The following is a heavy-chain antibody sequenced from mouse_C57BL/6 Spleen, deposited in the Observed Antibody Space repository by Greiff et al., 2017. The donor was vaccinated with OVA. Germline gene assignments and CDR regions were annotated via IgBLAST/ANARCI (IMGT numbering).Heavy chain of an antibody. CDR1: GFTFSDYY. D-gene: IGHD1-2*01. Sequence: DVQLVESEGGLVQPGSSMKLSCTASGFTFSDYYMAWVRQVPEKGLEWVANINYDGSSTYYLDSLKSRFIISRDNAKNILYLQMSSLKSEDTATYYCARASLDYFDYWGQGTTLTVSS. J-gene: IGHJ2*01. V-gene: IGHV5-16*01. CDR2: INYDGSST. CDR3: ARASLDYFDY.